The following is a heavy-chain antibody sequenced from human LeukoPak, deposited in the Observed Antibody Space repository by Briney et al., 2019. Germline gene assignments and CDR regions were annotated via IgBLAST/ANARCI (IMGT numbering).Heavy chain of an antibody. CDR1: GGSISSYY. J-gene: IGHJ4*02. CDR2: IYYSGST. Sequence: SETLSLTCTVSGGSISSYYWSWIRQPPGKGLEWIGYIYYSGSTNYNPSLKSRVTISVETSKNEFSLKLRSVTAADTAVYYCARVTGYRIEDYFDYWGQGTPVTVSS. D-gene: IGHD6-13*01. CDR3: ARVTGYRIEDYFDY. V-gene: IGHV4-59*01.